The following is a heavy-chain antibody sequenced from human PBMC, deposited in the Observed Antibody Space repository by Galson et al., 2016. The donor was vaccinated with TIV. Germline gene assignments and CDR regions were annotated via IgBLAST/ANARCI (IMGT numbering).Heavy chain of an antibody. Sequence: QSGAEVKKPGESLKISCKASGYRFTNHWIGWVRQMPGKGLEWMGVIYPGDSDTRYSPSFQGQVTISADKSSSTAHLQWSSLKASDTAMYYCERLEGYDDSAPDYWGQGTLVTVSS. D-gene: IGHD3-22*01. CDR2: IYPGDSDT. CDR1: GYRFTNHW. J-gene: IGHJ4*02. V-gene: IGHV5-51*01. CDR3: ERLEGYDDSAPDY.